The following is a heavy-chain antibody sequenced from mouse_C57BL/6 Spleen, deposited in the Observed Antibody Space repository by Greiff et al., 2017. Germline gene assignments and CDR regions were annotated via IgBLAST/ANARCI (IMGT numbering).Heavy chain of an antibody. CDR1: GYSFTGYF. CDR2: INPYNGDT. Sequence: EVQGVESGPELVKPGDSVKISCKASGYSFTGYFMNWVMQSHGKSLEWIGRINPYNGDTFYNQKFKGKATLTVDKSSSTAHMELRSLTSEDSAVYYCARVNTYYSNGYYFDYWGQGTTLTVSS. J-gene: IGHJ2*01. CDR3: ARVNTYYSNGYYFDY. V-gene: IGHV1-20*01. D-gene: IGHD2-5*01.